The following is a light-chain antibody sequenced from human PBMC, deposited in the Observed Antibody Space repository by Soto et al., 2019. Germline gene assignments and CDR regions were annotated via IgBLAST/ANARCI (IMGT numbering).Light chain of an antibody. CDR1: QAISNY. J-gene: IGKJ5*01. CDR3: QQYATSPIT. CDR2: AAS. V-gene: IGKV1-27*01. Sequence: DIQMTQSPSSLSASVGDRVTITCRASQAISNYLAWYQQKPGKAPTLLIHAASTLQSGVSSRFSGSGSGTDFTLTISRLEPEDFAVYYCQQYATSPITFGQGTRLENK.